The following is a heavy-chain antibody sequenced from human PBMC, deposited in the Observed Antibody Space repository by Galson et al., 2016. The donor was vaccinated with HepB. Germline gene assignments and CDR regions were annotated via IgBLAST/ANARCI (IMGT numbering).Heavy chain of an antibody. J-gene: IGHJ4*02. CDR2: IPHRGST. CDR3: AARYGDYDHWFDY. V-gene: IGHV4-59*01. Sequence: QVQLQESGPGLVKPSETLSLTCTVSGGSTSNFYWSWIRQPPGKALEWIAYIPHRGSTIYNPTLKSRVTISLDTSRSQFSLKLNSVTAADTAVYYCAARYGDYDHWFDYWGQGTLVTVSS. CDR1: GGSTSNFY. D-gene: IGHD4-17*01.